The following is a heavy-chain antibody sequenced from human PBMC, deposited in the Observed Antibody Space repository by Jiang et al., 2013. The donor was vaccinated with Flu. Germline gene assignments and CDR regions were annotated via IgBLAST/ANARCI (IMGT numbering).Heavy chain of an antibody. J-gene: IGHJ4*02. Sequence: KPTQTLTLTCTFSGFSLSVGGVGVGWIRQPPGKALEWLAVIYWDGDKHYSPFLRNRLSINKDTSKNQVILTVTNVDPVDTGTYYCAHRLLGYDNIGYPFDYWGQGTPVTVSS. D-gene: IGHD3-22*01. CDR2: IYWDGDK. V-gene: IGHV2-5*02. CDR1: GFSLSVGGVG. CDR3: AHRLLGYDNIGYPFDY.